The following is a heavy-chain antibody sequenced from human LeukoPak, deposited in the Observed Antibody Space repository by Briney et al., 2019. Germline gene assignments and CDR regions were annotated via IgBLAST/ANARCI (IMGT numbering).Heavy chain of an antibody. Sequence: ASVKVSCKASGYTFTSYDMNWVRQATGQGLEWMGWINPSGGNTSYAQKFQGRVTMTRDTSTSTVYMELSSLRSEDTAVYYCASEVPGLGPNNWGQGTLVTVSS. CDR3: ASEVPGLGPNN. CDR1: GYTFTSYD. D-gene: IGHD4/OR15-4a*01. V-gene: IGHV1-46*01. J-gene: IGHJ4*02. CDR2: INPSGGNT.